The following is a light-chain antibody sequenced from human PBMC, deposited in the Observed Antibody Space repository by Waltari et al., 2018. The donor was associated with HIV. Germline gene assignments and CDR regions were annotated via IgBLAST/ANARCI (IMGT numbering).Light chain of an antibody. V-gene: IGLV3-10*01. CDR3: YSTNIRGNHRL. CDR2: EDT. J-gene: IGLJ2*01. CDR1: ALTKAY. Sequence: SYELTQAPSVSVSPGQTARITCSGDALTKAYAYWYQQKSGQAPVLVIYEDTNRPSGIPERFSGSSSGTMATLTISGAQVEDEADYYCYSTNIRGNHRLFGGGTKLTVL.